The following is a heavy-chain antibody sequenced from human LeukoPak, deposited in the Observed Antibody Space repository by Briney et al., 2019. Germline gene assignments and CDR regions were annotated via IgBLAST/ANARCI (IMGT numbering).Heavy chain of an antibody. V-gene: IGHV4-31*03. CDR3: ARELRSSGSPDY. CDR2: IYYSGST. CDR1: GGSISSADYY. J-gene: IGHJ4*02. D-gene: IGHD3-22*01. Sequence: SETLSLTCTVSGGSISSADYYWSWIRQHPGKGLEWIGYIYYSGSTYYNPSLKSRVTISVDTSKNQFSLKLSSVTAAGTAVYYCARELRSSGSPDYWGQGTLVTVSS.